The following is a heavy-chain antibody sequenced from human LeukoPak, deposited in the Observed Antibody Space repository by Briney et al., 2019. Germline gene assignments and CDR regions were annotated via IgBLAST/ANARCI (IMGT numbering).Heavy chain of an antibody. CDR1: GFTFDDYT. J-gene: IGHJ6*03. V-gene: IGHV3-43*01. CDR2: ISWDGGST. CDR3: AKDGGYNLYYYYYMDV. Sequence: PGGSLRLSCAASGFTFDDYTMHWVRQAPGKGLEWVSLISWDGGSTYYADSVKSRFTISRDNSKNSLYLQMNSLRTEDTALYYCAKDGGYNLYYYYYMDVWGKGTTVTVSS. D-gene: IGHD5-24*01.